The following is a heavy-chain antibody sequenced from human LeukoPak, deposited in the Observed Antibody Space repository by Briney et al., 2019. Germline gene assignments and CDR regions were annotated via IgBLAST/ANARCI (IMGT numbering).Heavy chain of an antibody. CDR2: IYYSGST. V-gene: IGHV4-59*08. J-gene: IGHJ4*02. CDR3: ARIVEMATIFDY. CDR1: GGSITGYY. D-gene: IGHD5-24*01. Sequence: PSETLSLTCTVSGGSITGYYWSWIRQPPGKGLEWIGYIYYSGSTNYNPSLKSRVTISVDTSKNQFSLKLSSVTAADTAVYYCARIVEMATIFDYWGQGTLVTVSS.